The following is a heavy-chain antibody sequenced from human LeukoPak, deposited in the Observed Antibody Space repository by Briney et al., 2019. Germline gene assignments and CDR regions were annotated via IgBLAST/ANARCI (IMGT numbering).Heavy chain of an antibody. J-gene: IGHJ4*02. CDR1: GFTFSSYG. V-gene: IGHV3-30*02. CDR2: IRYDGSII. Sequence: GGSLRLSCAASGFTFSSYGMHWVRQAPGKGLEWVAFIRYDGSIIYYTDSVKGRFTISRDNSKNTLYLQMNSLRAEDTAVYYCAKVAAVAYFDYWGQGTLVTVSS. D-gene: IGHD6-19*01. CDR3: AKVAAVAYFDY.